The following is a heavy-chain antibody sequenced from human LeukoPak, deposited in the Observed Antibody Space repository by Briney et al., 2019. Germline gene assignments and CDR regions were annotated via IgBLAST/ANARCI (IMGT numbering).Heavy chain of an antibody. CDR1: GGSISGSY. CDR3: ARHYGEGGRLFDWLFNF. CDR2: VHYTGST. D-gene: IGHD3-9*01. Sequence: SETLSLTCTVSGGSISGSYWSWIRQPPGKGLEWIGYVHYTGSTKYSPSLKSRVTVSVDTSKNQFSLNLSSVTAADTAMYYCARHYGEGGRLFDWLFNFWGRGTLVIVSS. V-gene: IGHV4-59*08. J-gene: IGHJ4*02.